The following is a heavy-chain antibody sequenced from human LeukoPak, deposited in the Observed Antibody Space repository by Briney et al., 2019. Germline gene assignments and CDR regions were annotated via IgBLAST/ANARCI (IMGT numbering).Heavy chain of an antibody. CDR1: GGSISSYY. J-gene: IGHJ4*02. D-gene: IGHD3-16*01. V-gene: IGHV4-59*01. CDR3: ARGELGYLDY. Sequence: KSSETLSLTCTVSGGSISSYYCNWIRQPPGKGLEWIGYIYYSGNTNYNPSLKSRLTISLDTSKNQFSLKMSSVTAADTAVYYCARGELGYLDYWGQGTLVTVSS. CDR2: IYYSGNT.